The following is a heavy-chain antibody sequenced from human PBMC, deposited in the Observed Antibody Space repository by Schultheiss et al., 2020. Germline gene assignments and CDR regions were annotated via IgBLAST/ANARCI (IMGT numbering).Heavy chain of an antibody. Sequence: GGSLRLSCAASGFTFSNAWMSWVRQAPGKGLEWVGRIKSKTDGGTTDYAAPVKGRFTISRDDSKNTLYLQMNSLKTEDTAVYYCTTVLYYDIFPNWFDPWGQGTLVTGSS. J-gene: IGHJ5*02. CDR3: TTVLYYDIFPNWFDP. CDR1: GFTFSNAW. CDR2: IKSKTDGGTT. V-gene: IGHV3-15*01. D-gene: IGHD3-9*01.